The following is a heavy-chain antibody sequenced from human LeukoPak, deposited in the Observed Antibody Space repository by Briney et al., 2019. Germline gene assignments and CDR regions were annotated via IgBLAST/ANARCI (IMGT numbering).Heavy chain of an antibody. CDR2: ISSSGST. Sequence: SQTLSLTCAVSGDSISSGDYYWSWIRQPAGKGLEWIGRISSSGSTNYNPSLKSRVTISVDTSKNQFSLKLSSVTAADTAVYFCARGPYSYDSSGAFDIWGQGTMVTVSS. V-gene: IGHV4-61*02. CDR1: GDSISSGDYY. J-gene: IGHJ3*02. D-gene: IGHD3-22*01. CDR3: ARGPYSYDSSGAFDI.